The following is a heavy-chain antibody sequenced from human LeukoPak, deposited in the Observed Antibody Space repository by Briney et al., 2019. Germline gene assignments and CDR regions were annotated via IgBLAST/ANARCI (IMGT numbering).Heavy chain of an antibody. V-gene: IGHV1-2*02. D-gene: IGHD2-2*02. CDR2: INPNSGGT. Sequence: ASVKVSCKASGYTFTGYYMHWVRQAPGQGLEWMGWINPNSGGTNYAQKFQGRVTTTRDTSISTAYMELSRLRSDDTAVYYCARDLVGYCSSTSCYKGYYFDYWGQGTLVTVSS. CDR1: GYTFTGYY. CDR3: ARDLVGYCSSTSCYKGYYFDY. J-gene: IGHJ4*02.